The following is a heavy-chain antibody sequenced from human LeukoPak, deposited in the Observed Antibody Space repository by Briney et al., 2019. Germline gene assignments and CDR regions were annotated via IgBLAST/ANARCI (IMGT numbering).Heavy chain of an antibody. D-gene: IGHD3-22*01. CDR1: GFTFSLYW. CDR2: IKQDGSEK. Sequence: GGSLRLSCAASGFTFSLYWMSWVRQAPGKGLEWVANIKQDGSEKYYVDSVKGRFTISRDNAKNSLYLQMNSLRAEDTAVYYCARDMYYYDSSGPASSDAFDIWGQGTMVTVSS. J-gene: IGHJ3*02. V-gene: IGHV3-7*01. CDR3: ARDMYYYDSSGPASSDAFDI.